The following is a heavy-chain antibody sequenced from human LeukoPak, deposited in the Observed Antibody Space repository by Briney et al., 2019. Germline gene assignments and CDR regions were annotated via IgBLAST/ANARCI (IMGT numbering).Heavy chain of an antibody. CDR3: AREPNTLVGSTVGDAFDI. J-gene: IGHJ3*02. Sequence: GGSLRLSCAASGFTFSSYAMHWVRQAPGKGLEWVAVISYDGSNKYYADSVKGRFTISRDNSKNTLYLQMNSLRAEDTAVYYCAREPNTLVGSTVGDAFDIWGQGTMVTVSS. V-gene: IGHV3-30-3*01. D-gene: IGHD1-26*01. CDR2: ISYDGSNK. CDR1: GFTFSSYA.